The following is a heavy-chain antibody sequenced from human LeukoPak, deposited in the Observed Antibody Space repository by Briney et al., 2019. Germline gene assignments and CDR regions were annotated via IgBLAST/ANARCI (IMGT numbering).Heavy chain of an antibody. V-gene: IGHV3-23*01. CDR1: GFTLSSYA. CDR3: STYGSGRKFDY. Sequence: PGGSLRLSCAASGFTLSSYAMSWVRQAPGKGLEWVSATSGSGGSTYYADSVKGRFTISRDNSKNTLYLQMNSLRAEDTAVYYCSTYGSGRKFDYWGQGTLVTVSS. D-gene: IGHD3-10*01. CDR2: TSGSGGST. J-gene: IGHJ4*02.